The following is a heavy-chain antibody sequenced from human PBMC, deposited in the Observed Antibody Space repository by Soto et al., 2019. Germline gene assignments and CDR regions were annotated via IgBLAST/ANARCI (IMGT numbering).Heavy chain of an antibody. CDR2: MNPSGDRT. V-gene: IGHV1-46*01. J-gene: IGHJ3*01. Sequence: QVQLMQSGTEVKEPGASVNLSCKASGYTFSSFYIHWVRQAPGQGLEWVGIMNPSGDRTNYAQNFQGRVTMTRDTDTSTVYMELSSLRSEDTAVYYCARGRGYSGDDLQEDGFDVWGQGTMVTV. CDR3: ARGRGYSGDDLQEDGFDV. CDR1: GYTFSSFY. D-gene: IGHD5-12*01.